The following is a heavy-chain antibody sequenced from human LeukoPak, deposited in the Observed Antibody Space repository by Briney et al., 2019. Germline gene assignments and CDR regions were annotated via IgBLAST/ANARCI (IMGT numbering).Heavy chain of an antibody. Sequence: GGSLRLSCAASGFTFSSYWMSWVRQAPGKGLEWVANIKQDGSEKYYVDSVKGRFTISRDNAKNSLYLQMNSLRAEDTAVYYCAREGDFRSGYFAYWGQGTLVTVSS. J-gene: IGHJ4*02. CDR3: AREGDFRSGYFAY. CDR2: IKQDGSEK. CDR1: GFTFSSYW. D-gene: IGHD3-3*01. V-gene: IGHV3-7*01.